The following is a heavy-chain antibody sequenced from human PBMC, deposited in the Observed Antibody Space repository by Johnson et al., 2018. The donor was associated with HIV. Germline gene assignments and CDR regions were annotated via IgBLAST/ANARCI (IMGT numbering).Heavy chain of an antibody. CDR2: INWNGGST. D-gene: IGHD5-18*01. J-gene: IGHJ3*02. CDR3: ASFFSAELWTDAFDI. Sequence: VQLVESGGGVVRPGGSLRLSCAASGFTFDDYGMSWVRQAPGKGLEWVSGINWNGGSTGYADSVKGRFTISRDNAKNSLYLQMNRLRAEDTALYYCASFFSAELWTDAFDIWGQGTMVTVSS. CDR1: GFTFDDYG. V-gene: IGHV3-20*04.